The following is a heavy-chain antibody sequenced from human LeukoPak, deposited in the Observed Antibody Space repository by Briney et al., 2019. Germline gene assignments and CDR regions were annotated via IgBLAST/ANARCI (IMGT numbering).Heavy chain of an antibody. CDR3: ARDRSQYSSDWYADY. CDR1: GYTFTGYY. D-gene: IGHD6-19*01. CDR2: ISPNSGGT. Sequence: ASVKVSCKASGYTFTGYYLHWVRQAPGQGLEWMGRISPNSGGTNYAQKFQGRVTMTRDSSISTAYMELSSLTSDDTAVYYCARDRSQYSSDWYADYWGQGTLVTVSS. J-gene: IGHJ4*02. V-gene: IGHV1-2*06.